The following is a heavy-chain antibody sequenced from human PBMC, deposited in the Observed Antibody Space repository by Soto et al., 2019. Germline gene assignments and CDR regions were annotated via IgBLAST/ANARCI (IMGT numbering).Heavy chain of an antibody. Sequence: EVQLLESGGGLVQPGGSLRLSCAASGFTFSSYAMSWVRQAPGKGLEWVSAISGSGGSTYYADSVKGRFTISRDNSKNTLYLQMNSLRSEDTAVYYCAKDRGYSYGWAKSDAFDVWGQGTVVTVSS. CDR2: ISGSGGST. CDR1: GFTFSSYA. CDR3: AKDRGYSYGWAKSDAFDV. D-gene: IGHD5-18*01. V-gene: IGHV3-23*01. J-gene: IGHJ3*01.